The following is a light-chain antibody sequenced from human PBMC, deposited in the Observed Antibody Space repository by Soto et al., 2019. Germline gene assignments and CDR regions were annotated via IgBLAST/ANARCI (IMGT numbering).Light chain of an antibody. V-gene: IGLV2-8*01. CDR1: SSDVGGYKF. J-gene: IGLJ1*01. CDR2: EVN. CDR3: AAWDDSLNAL. Sequence: QSVLTQPPSASGSPGQSVTISCTGTSSDVGGYKFVSWYQQHPGKAPKLIIYEVNRRPSGVPDRFSGSKSGNTASLTVSGLQDEDEADYYCAAWDDSLNALFGTGTKVTVL.